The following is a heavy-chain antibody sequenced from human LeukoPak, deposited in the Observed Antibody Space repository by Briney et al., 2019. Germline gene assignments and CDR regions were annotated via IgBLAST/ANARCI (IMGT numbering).Heavy chain of an antibody. J-gene: IGHJ4*02. CDR3: AREGHDSGSSYDY. CDR2: ILYDGSNK. CDR1: GFTFSSYT. Sequence: GGSLRLSCAASGFTFSSYTMHWVRQAPGKGLEWVAVILYDGSNKYYADSVKGRFTVSRGNSKNTLYLQMNSLRVEDTAVYYCAREGHDSGSSYDYWGQGTLLTVSS. V-gene: IGHV3-30*04. D-gene: IGHD3-10*01.